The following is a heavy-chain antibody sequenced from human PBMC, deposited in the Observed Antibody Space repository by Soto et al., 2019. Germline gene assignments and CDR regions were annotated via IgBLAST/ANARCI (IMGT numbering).Heavy chain of an antibody. Sequence: PGGSRRLSGAPSGLTFSSDSMNWVRQAPGKGVEWVSSISSISSYIYDADSMKGRFTIFRDNAENSLYLYINNLMAKETAVWLCARYSPYVVVVAAKHYYYGMDLWGQGTTVTVS. D-gene: IGHD2-15*01. V-gene: IGHV3-21*01. CDR3: ARYSPYVVVVAAKHYYYGMDL. CDR1: GLTFSSDS. J-gene: IGHJ6*02. CDR2: ISSISSYI.